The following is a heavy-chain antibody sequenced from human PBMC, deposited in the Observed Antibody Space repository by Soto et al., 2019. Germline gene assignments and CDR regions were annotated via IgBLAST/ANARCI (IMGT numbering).Heavy chain of an antibody. Sequence: PGGSLRLSCAASGFTFSSYAMSWVRQAPGKGLEWVSAISGSGGSTYYADSVKGRFTISRDNSKNTLYLQMNSLRAEDTAVYYCAKGEYSYGYYYYMDVWGKGTTVTVSS. V-gene: IGHV3-23*01. CDR2: ISGSGGST. CDR1: GFTFSSYA. D-gene: IGHD5-18*01. CDR3: AKGEYSYGYYYYMDV. J-gene: IGHJ6*03.